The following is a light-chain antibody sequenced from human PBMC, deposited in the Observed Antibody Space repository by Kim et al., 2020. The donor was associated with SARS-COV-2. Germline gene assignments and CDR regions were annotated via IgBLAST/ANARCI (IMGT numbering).Light chain of an antibody. CDR2: DVS. CDR3: SSYTSSITVV. V-gene: IGLV2-14*03. CDR1: SSDIDYNY. J-gene: IGLJ2*01. Sequence: PGQSITISFTGTSSDIDYNYVSWYQQHPGKAPKLMIYDVSNRPSGVSNRFSGSQSGNTASLTITGLQAEDEADYYCSSYTSSITVVFGGGTQLTVL.